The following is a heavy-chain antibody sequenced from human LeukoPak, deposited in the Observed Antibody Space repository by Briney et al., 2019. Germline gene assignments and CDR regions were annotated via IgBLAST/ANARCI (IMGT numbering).Heavy chain of an antibody. Sequence: ASVKVSCKASGYTFTSYGISWVRQAPGQGLEWMGWISPYNGNTNYAQKLQGRVTMTTDTSTSTAYMELRSLRSDDTAVYYCARDAAYYYDSSGYFLWGQGTLVTVSS. CDR2: ISPYNGNT. CDR1: GYTFTSYG. CDR3: ARDAAYYYDSSGYFL. D-gene: IGHD3-22*01. J-gene: IGHJ4*02. V-gene: IGHV1-18*01.